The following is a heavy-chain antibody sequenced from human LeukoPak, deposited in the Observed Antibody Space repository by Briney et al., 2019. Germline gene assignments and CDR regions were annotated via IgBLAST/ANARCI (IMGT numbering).Heavy chain of an antibody. CDR3: ARGTWTTVVTLDY. V-gene: IGHV3-33*01. Sequence: GGSLRLSCAASGFSFSSYGMHWVRQAPGKGLEWVAVIWYDGKNKYYADSVKGRLTISRDNSKNTLYLQMNSLRAEDTAVYYCARGTWTTVVTLDYWGQGTLVTVSS. CDR2: IWYDGKNK. CDR1: GFSFSSYG. J-gene: IGHJ4*02. D-gene: IGHD4-23*01.